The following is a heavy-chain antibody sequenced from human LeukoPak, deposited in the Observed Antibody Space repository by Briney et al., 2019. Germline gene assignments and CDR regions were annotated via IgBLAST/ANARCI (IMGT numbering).Heavy chain of an antibody. CDR1: GFTFSSYW. J-gene: IGHJ4*02. Sequence: GGSLRLSCAASGFTFSSYWMHWVRQAPGKGLVWVSRINSDGSSITYADSVKGRFTISRDNAKNTLYLQMNSLRVEDTAVYYCAREEHLSGYDFDCWGQGTLVTVSS. V-gene: IGHV3-74*03. CDR3: AREEHLSGYDFDC. D-gene: IGHD5-12*01. CDR2: INSDGSSI.